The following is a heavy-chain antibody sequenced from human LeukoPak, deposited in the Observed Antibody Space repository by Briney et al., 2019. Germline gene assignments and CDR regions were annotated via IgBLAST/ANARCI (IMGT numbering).Heavy chain of an antibody. Sequence: GGSLRLSCAASGFTFSSYGMHWVRQAPGKGLEWVAVIWYDGSKKYYSDSVEGRFTISRDNSKNTLYLQTNSLRVEDTAVYYCARGGPRIAVAATVDYWGQGTLVTVSS. CDR3: ARGGPRIAVAATVDY. V-gene: IGHV3-33*01. J-gene: IGHJ4*02. CDR2: IWYDGSKK. CDR1: GFTFSSYG. D-gene: IGHD6-19*01.